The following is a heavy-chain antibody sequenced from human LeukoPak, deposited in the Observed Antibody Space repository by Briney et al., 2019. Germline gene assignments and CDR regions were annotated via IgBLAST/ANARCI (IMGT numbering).Heavy chain of an antibody. J-gene: IGHJ2*01. CDR1: GYTFTSYG. D-gene: IGHD2-15*01. CDR2: ISAYNGNT. V-gene: IGHV1-18*01. CDR3: ARGGLHCSGGSCYSYWYFDL. Sequence: ASVKVSCKASGYTFTSYGISWVRQAPGQGLEWMGWISAYNGNTNYAQKLQGRVTMTTDTSTSTAYMELRSLRSDDTAVYYCARGGLHCSGGSCYSYWYFDLWGRGTLVTVSS.